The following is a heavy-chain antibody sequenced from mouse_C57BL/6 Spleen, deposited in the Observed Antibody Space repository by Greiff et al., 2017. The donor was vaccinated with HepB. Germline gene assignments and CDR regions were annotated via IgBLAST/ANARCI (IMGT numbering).Heavy chain of an antibody. Sequence: VQLQQSGTVLARPGASVKMSCKTSGYTFTSYWMHWVKQRPGQGLEWIGAIYPGNSDTSYNQKFKGKAKLTAVTSASTAYMELSSLTNEDSAVYYGTREGITRGGGYFDVWGTGTTVTVSS. D-gene: IGHD1-1*01. CDR1: GYTFTSYW. J-gene: IGHJ1*03. CDR2: IYPGNSDT. V-gene: IGHV1-5*01. CDR3: TREGITRGGGYFDV.